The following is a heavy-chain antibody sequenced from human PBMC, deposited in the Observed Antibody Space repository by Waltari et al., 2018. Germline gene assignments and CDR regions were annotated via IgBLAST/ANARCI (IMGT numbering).Heavy chain of an antibody. CDR2: ISGSGGST. J-gene: IGHJ4*02. V-gene: IGHV3-23*01. CDR1: GFTFRSYA. Sequence: EVQLLESGGGLVQPGGSLRLSCAASGFTFRSYAMSWVRQAPGKGWEWVSAISGSGGSTYYADTVKGRFTISRDNAKNTLYLKMNSLRAEDTAVDYCAKVDADDFWSGDDYWVQGTLVTVSS. CDR3: AKVDADDFWSGDDY. D-gene: IGHD3-3*01.